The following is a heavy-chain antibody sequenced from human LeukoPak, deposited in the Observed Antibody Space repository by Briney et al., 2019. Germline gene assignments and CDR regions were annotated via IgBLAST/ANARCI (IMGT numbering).Heavy chain of an antibody. CDR3: ARETYYYDSSGYYDY. J-gene: IGHJ4*02. CDR1: GFTVSSNY. CDR2: IYSGGST. D-gene: IGHD3-22*01. V-gene: IGHV3-53*01. Sequence: GGSLRLSCAASGFTVSSNYMSWVRQAPGKGLEWDSVIYSGGSTYYADSVKGRFTISGDNSKNTLYLQMNSLRAEDTAVYYCARETYYYDSSGYYDYWGQGTLVTVSS.